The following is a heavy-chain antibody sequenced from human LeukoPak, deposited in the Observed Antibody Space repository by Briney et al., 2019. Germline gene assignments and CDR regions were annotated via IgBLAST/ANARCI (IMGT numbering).Heavy chain of an antibody. CDR1: GGSISSYY. D-gene: IGHD6-19*01. J-gene: IGHJ4*02. V-gene: IGHV4-4*08. CDR2: IYYSGST. Sequence: SETLSLTCTVSGGSISSYYWSWIRQPPGKGLEWIGYIYYSGSTNYNPSLKSRVTISVDTSKNQFSLKLSSVTAADTAVYHCARDRLGHFDYWGQGTLVTVSS. CDR3: ARDRLGHFDY.